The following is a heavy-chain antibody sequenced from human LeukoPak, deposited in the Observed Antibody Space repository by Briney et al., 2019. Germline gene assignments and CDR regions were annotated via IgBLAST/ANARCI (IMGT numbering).Heavy chain of an antibody. CDR3: ARGARGSGTASDY. CDR2: INSDGSST. J-gene: IGHJ4*02. Sequence: GGSLRLSCAASGFTFSSYWMHWVRHAPGKGLVWVSRINSDGSSTNYADSVKGRFTISRDNAKNTLHLQMNSLRAEDTAVYYCARGARGSGTASDYWGQGTLVTVSS. V-gene: IGHV3-74*01. CDR1: GFTFSSYW. D-gene: IGHD3-10*01.